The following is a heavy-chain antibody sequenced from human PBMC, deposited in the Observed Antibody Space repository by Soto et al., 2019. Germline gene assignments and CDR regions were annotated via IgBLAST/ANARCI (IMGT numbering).Heavy chain of an antibody. V-gene: IGHV3-72*01. CDR1: GFTFSDHY. CDR3: AFNYYDSSGYYVY. CDR2: TRNKANSYTT. Sequence: GGSLRLSCAASGFTFSDHYMDWVRQAPGKGLEWVGRTRNKANSYTTEYAASVKGRFTISRDDSKNSLYLQMNSLKTEDTAVYYCAFNYYDSSGYYVYWGQGTLVTVSS. J-gene: IGHJ4*02. D-gene: IGHD3-22*01.